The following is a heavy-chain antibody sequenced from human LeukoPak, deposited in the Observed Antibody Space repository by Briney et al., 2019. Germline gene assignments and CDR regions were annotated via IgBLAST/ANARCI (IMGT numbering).Heavy chain of an antibody. J-gene: IGHJ4*02. Sequence: SETLSLTCAVYGGSFSGYYWSWIRQPPGKGLEWIGEINHSGSTNYNPSLKSRVTISVDTSKNQFSLKLSSVTAADTAVYHCARGYFRGSSGKGYWGQGTLVTVSS. CDR2: INHSGST. CDR1: GGSFSGYY. D-gene: IGHD6-19*01. CDR3: ARGYFRGSSGKGY. V-gene: IGHV4-34*01.